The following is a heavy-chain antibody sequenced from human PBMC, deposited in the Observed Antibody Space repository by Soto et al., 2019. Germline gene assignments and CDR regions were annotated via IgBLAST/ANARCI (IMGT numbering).Heavy chain of an antibody. J-gene: IGHJ4*02. CDR1: GYSFAGYW. CDR2: IDPSDSQT. D-gene: IGHD3-22*01. V-gene: IGHV5-10-1*01. CDR3: ARQIYDSDTGPNFQYYFDS. Sequence: GESLKISCKGSGYSFAGYWITWVRQKPGKGLEWMGRIDPSDSQTYYSPSFRGHVTISVTKSITTVYLQWSSLRASDTAMYYCARQIYDSDTGPNFQYYFDSWGQGTPVTVSS.